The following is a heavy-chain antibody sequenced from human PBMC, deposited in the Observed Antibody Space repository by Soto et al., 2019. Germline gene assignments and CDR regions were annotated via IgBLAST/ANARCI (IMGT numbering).Heavy chain of an antibody. V-gene: IGHV4-39*01. CDR3: ARYEGYGGNPYNCFDP. D-gene: IGHD2-15*01. Sequence: SETLSLTCTVSGGSISSSSYYWGWIRQPPGKGLEWIGSIYYSGSTYYNPSLKSRVTISVDTSKNQFSLKLSSVTAADTAVYYCARYEGYGGNPYNCFDPWGQGTLVTVSS. CDR2: IYYSGST. J-gene: IGHJ5*02. CDR1: GGSISSSSYY.